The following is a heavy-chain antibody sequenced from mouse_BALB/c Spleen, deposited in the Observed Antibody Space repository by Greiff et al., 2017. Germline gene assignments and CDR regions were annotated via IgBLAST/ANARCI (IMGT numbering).Heavy chain of an antibody. J-gene: IGHJ1*01. V-gene: IGHV10-1*02. CDR2: IRSKSNNYAT. CDR3: VRQEDGYYVSYWYFDV. CDR1: GFTFNTYA. Sequence: EVQGVESGGGLVQPKGSLKLSCAASGFTFNTYAMNWVRQAPGKGLEWVARIRSKSNNYATYYADSVKDRFTISRDDSQSMLYLQMNNLKTEDTAMYYCVRQEDGYYVSYWYFDVWGAGTTVTVSS. D-gene: IGHD2-3*01.